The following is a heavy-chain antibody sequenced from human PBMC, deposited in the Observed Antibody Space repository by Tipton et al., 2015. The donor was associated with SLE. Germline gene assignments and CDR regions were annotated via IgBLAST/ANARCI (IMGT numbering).Heavy chain of an antibody. J-gene: IGHJ5*02. CDR2: VTHNGNT. CDR1: GGSFSHYY. Sequence: TLSLTCAVYGGSFSHYYWTWIRQSPGKGLEWIGEVTHNGNTNYNPSLKSRVTISVDTSKNQFSLKLNSVTAADTAVYYCARGGSVNTINWFDPWGQGTLVTVSS. CDR3: ARGGSVNTINWFDP. D-gene: IGHD4-17*01. V-gene: IGHV4-34*01.